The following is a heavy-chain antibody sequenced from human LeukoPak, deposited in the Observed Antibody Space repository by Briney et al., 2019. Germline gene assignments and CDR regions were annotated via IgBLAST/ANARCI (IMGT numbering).Heavy chain of an antibody. CDR3: ARDKLLDDILTGYHRFDY. CDR2: INHSVST. Sequence: SETLSLTCAVYGGSFSGYYWSWIRQPPGKGLEWIGEINHSVSTNYNPSLKSRVTISVDTSKNQFSLKLSSVTAADTAVYYCARDKLLDDILTGYHRFDYWGQGTLVTVSS. CDR1: GGSFSGYY. D-gene: IGHD3-9*01. J-gene: IGHJ4*02. V-gene: IGHV4-34*01.